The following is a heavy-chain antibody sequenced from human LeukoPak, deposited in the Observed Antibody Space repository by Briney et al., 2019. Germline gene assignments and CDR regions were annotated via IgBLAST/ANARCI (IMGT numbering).Heavy chain of an antibody. Sequence: ASVKVSCKASGYTFTSYGISWVRQAPGQGLEWMGWISAYNGNTNYAQKLQGRVTMTTDTSTSTAYMELRSLRSDDTAVYYCARDYRDSSGYYFPFDYWGQGTLVTVSS. CDR2: ISAYNGNT. CDR3: ARDYRDSSGYYFPFDY. CDR1: GYTFTSYG. V-gene: IGHV1-18*01. D-gene: IGHD3-22*01. J-gene: IGHJ4*02.